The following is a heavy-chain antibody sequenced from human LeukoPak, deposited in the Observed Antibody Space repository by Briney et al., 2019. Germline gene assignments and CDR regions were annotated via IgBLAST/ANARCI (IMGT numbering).Heavy chain of an antibody. CDR3: ARRLRYFDWLLSGEAFDI. D-gene: IGHD3-9*01. CDR2: IYPGDSDT. CDR1: GYSFTSYW. V-gene: IGHV5-51*01. J-gene: IGHJ3*02. Sequence: GESLKISCKGSGYSFTSYWIGWVRQMPGKGLEWMGIIYPGDSDTRYSPSFQGQVTISADKSISTAYLQWSSLKASDTAMYYCARRLRYFDWLLSGEAFDIWGQGTMVTVSS.